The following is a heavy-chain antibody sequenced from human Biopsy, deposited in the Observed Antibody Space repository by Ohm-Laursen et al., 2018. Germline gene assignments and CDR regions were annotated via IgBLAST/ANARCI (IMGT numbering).Heavy chain of an antibody. CDR1: GYTFNRNG. J-gene: IGHJ5*02. CDR2: ISPYNGDT. CDR3: ARDRTPYYDFWSGKSFDNWFDP. D-gene: IGHD3-3*01. Sequence: SVKVSCKASGYTFNRNGISWVRQAPGQGLEWMGWISPYNGDTNYAEKFQGRVTMTTDTSTTTAYMELRSLRSDDTAVYYCARDRTPYYDFWSGKSFDNWFDPWGQGTLVTVSS. V-gene: IGHV1-18*01.